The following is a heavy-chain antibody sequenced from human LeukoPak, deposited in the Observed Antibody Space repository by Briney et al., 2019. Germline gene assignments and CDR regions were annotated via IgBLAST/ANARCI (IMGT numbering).Heavy chain of an antibody. J-gene: IGHJ2*01. V-gene: IGHV3-30*18. CDR2: ISYDGTNK. CDR1: GFTFSSYG. D-gene: IGHD2-15*01. Sequence: PGGSLRLSCAASGFTFSSYGMHWVRQAPGKGLEWVALISYDGTNKYYADPVKGRFTVSRDNSKNTLYLQMNSLGGDDTAVYYCAKPQVVGATDYWYFDLWGRGTLVTVSS. CDR3: AKPQVVGATDYWYFDL.